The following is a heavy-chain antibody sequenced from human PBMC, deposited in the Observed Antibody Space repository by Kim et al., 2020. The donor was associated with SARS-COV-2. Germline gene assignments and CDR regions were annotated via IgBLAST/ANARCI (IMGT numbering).Heavy chain of an antibody. Sequence: DPQQGRFPSSRDHSKNTLYLQMNRLRAEDTAVYYCAKGYSSSWYSSFLDYWGQGTLVTVSS. D-gene: IGHD6-13*01. V-gene: IGHV3-23*01. CDR3: AKGYSSSWYSSFLDY. J-gene: IGHJ4*02.